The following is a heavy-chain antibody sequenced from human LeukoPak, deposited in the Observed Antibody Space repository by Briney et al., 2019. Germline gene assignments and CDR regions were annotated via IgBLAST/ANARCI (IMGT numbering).Heavy chain of an antibody. CDR2: IKEDGSEK. Sequence: GGSLRHSCAASGFTFSSYWMSWVRQAPGKGLEWVANIKEDGSEKYYVDSVKGRFTISRDNAKNSLYLQMNSLRAEDTAVYYCARGGLVATPGDHWGQGTLVTVSS. J-gene: IGHJ4*02. D-gene: IGHD5-12*01. CDR3: ARGGLVATPGDH. V-gene: IGHV3-7*01. CDR1: GFTFSSYW.